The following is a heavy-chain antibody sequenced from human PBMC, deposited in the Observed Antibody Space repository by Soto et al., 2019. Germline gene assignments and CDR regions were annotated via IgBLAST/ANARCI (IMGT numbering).Heavy chain of an antibody. Sequence: QVQLVESGGGLVKPGGSLRLSCAASGFTFSDYYMSWIRQAPGKGLEWVSYIRSSGSTIYYADSVKGRFTISRDNAKNSLYLQVNSPRAEDTAVYYCARDMSSSLYLGKILGYFDCWGQGTLVTVFS. J-gene: IGHJ4*02. D-gene: IGHD6-13*01. CDR1: GFTFSDYY. CDR3: ARDMSSSLYLGKILGYFDC. CDR2: IRSSGSTI. V-gene: IGHV3-11*01.